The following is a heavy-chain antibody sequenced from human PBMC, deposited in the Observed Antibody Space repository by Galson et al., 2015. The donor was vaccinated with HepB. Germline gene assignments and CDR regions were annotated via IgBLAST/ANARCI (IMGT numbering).Heavy chain of an antibody. D-gene: IGHD6-13*01. CDR2: ISGSGGST. V-gene: IGHV3-23*01. CDR3: AKDRIAAGPGWYFEL. CDR1: GFTFSSYA. Sequence: SLRLSCAASGFTFSSYAMSWVRQAPGKGLEWVSAISGSGGSTYYADSVKGRFTISRDNSKNTLYLQMSSLRAEDTAVYYCAKDRIAAGPGWYFELWGRGTLVTVSS. J-gene: IGHJ2*01.